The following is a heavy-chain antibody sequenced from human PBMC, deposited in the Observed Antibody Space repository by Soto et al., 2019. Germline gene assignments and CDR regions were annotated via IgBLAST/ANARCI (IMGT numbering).Heavy chain of an antibody. CDR1: GGSISSGDYY. CDR3: ARDRSGYCSSTSCSRFDP. Sequence: QVQLQESGPGLVKPSQTLSLTCTVSGGSISSGDYYWSWIRQPPGKGLECIGYIYYSGSTYYNPSLKSRVTISVDTSQNQFSLKLSSVTAADTAVYYCARDRSGYCSSTSCSRFDPWGQGTLVTVSS. D-gene: IGHD2-2*01. J-gene: IGHJ5*02. CDR2: IYYSGST. V-gene: IGHV4-30-4*01.